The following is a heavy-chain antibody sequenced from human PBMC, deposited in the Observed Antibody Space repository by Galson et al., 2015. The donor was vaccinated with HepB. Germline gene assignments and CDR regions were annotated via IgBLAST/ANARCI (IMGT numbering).Heavy chain of an antibody. CDR1: GFTVSSQV. CDR2: LTGRGGSP. J-gene: IGHJ4*02. CDR3: AKSKYNIGDYIEY. Sequence: SLRLSCAVSGFTVSSQVMTWVRQAPRKGLEWVSSLTGRGGSPYYADSVKGRFTISRDTSKNTLFLQMSSLGADDTAVYYCAKSKYNIGDYIEYWGQGALVTVSS. V-gene: IGHV3-23*01. D-gene: IGHD6-19*01.